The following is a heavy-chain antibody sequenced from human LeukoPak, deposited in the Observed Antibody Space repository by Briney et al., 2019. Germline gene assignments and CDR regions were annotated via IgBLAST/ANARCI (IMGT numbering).Heavy chain of an antibody. D-gene: IGHD2-15*01. CDR3: ATGVVVAAPGAFDI. V-gene: IGHV1-24*01. J-gene: IGHJ3*02. CDR1: GYTLTELS. Sequence: GASVTVSCKVSGYTLTELSMHWVRQAPGKGLEWMGGFDPEDGETIYAQKFQGRVTMTEDTSTDTAYMELSSLRSEDTAVYYCATGVVVAAPGAFDIWGQGTMVTVSS. CDR2: FDPEDGET.